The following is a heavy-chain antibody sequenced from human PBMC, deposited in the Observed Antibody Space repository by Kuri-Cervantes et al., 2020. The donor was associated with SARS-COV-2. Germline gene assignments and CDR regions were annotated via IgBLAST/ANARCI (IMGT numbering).Heavy chain of an antibody. CDR3: ARDVTGDFDY. Sequence: GGSLRLSCAASGFTFSSYSMNWVRQAPGKGLEWVSSISSSSSYIYYADSVKGRFTISRDNAKNSLYLQVNSLRAADTAVYCCARDVTGDFDYWGQGTLVTVSS. D-gene: IGHD3-9*01. CDR2: ISSSSSYI. CDR1: GFTFSSYS. J-gene: IGHJ4*02. V-gene: IGHV3-21*04.